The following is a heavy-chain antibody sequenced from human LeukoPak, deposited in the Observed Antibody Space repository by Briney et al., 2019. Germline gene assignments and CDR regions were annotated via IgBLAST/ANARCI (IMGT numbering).Heavy chain of an antibody. CDR3: ARTVYYDSRAYYYYYMDV. V-gene: IGHV4-30-4*08. CDR2: IYYSGST. CDR1: GGSISSGDYY. D-gene: IGHD3-22*01. J-gene: IGHJ6*03. Sequence: SQTLSLTCTVSGGSISSGDYYWSWIRQPPGKGLEWIGYIYYSGSTYYNPSLKSRVTISVDTSKNQFSLKLSSVTAADTAVYYCARTVYYDSRAYYYYYMDVWGKGTTVTVSS.